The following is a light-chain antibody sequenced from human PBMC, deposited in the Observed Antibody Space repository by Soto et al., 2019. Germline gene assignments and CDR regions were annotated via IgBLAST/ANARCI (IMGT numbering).Light chain of an antibody. Sequence: EIVLTQSPGTLSLSPGERATLSCRTSQSVSSNYLAWYQQKPGQAPRLFIYGASSRATGIPDRFSGSGSGTDFTLTISRLEPEDFEVYYCQQYGISPRTFGQGTKVDIK. CDR3: QQYGISPRT. V-gene: IGKV3-20*01. J-gene: IGKJ1*01. CDR2: GAS. CDR1: QSVSSNY.